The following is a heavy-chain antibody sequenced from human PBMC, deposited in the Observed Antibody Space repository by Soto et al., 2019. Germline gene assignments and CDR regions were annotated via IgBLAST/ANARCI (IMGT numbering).Heavy chain of an antibody. CDR2: IFDSGST. J-gene: IGHJ2*01. CDR3: AREIMPHTNYWYFDL. Sequence: QVQLQESGPGLVKPSETLSLTCTVYGGSISGGVHSWSWIRHPPGKGLEWIGHIFDSGSTYYNPSLKSRLTISVDTSKTQFSLRMSSVTAADTVVYYCAREIMPHTNYWYFDLWGRGTLVPVSS. V-gene: IGHV4-30-4*01. D-gene: IGHD2-8*01. CDR1: GGSISGGVHS.